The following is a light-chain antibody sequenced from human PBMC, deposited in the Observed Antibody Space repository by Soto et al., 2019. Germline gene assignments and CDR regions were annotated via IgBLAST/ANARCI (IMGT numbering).Light chain of an antibody. J-gene: IGKJ4*01. CDR2: DTS. V-gene: IGKV3-11*01. CDR3: QQRYNWLT. Sequence: EIVLTQSPATLSLSPGERATLSCRASQSVTKYLAWYQQKPGQAPRLLIFDTSNRATGIPARFSGSGSGTDFTLTMSSLESDDSGIYYCQQRYNWLTFGGGTKVEIK. CDR1: QSVTKY.